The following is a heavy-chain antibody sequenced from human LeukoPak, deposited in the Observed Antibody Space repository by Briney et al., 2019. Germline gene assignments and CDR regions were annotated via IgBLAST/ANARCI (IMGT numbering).Heavy chain of an antibody. D-gene: IGHD4-23*01. J-gene: IGHJ4*02. CDR2: ISGSGGGT. CDR1: GFTFISYA. CDR3: ARSSQPRWSPNSQVY. V-gene: IGHV3-23*01. Sequence: TRGSLRLSCAASGFTFISYAMSGGRQAPGEGVEWVSAISGSGGGTYYADSVKGRFTISRDNSKNTLYRQLNSLRAEDTALYYCARSSQPRWSPNSQVYWGQGTLVTVSS.